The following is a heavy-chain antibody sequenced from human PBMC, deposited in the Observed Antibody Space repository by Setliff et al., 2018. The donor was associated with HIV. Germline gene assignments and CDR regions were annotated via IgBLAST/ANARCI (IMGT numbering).Heavy chain of an antibody. J-gene: IGHJ4*02. CDR3: ARLSGGMVPNY. V-gene: IGHV4-39*01. CDR1: AVSISSGPYY. Sequence: KASETLSLTCAVSAVSISSGPYYWGWIRQPPGKGLEWIGSVHYSGSTYHNPSLNSRATTSIDTPKNQFSLKLNSVTAADTAVYYCARLSGGMVPNYWGPGTLVTVPQ. D-gene: IGHD3-10*01. CDR2: VHYSGST.